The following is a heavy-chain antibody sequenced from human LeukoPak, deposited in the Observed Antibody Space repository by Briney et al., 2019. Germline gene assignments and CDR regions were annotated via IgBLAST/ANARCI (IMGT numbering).Heavy chain of an antibody. D-gene: IGHD6-19*01. J-gene: IGHJ4*02. Sequence: SETLSLTCTVSGGSISSGGYYWSWIRQPPGKGLEWIGYIYHSGSTYYNPSLKSRVTISVDTSKNQFSLKLSSVTAADTAVYYCAREGLGENGENQWLAYYFDYWGQGTLVTVSS. CDR3: AREGLGENGENQWLAYYFDY. V-gene: IGHV4-30-2*01. CDR2: IYHSGST. CDR1: GGSISSGGYY.